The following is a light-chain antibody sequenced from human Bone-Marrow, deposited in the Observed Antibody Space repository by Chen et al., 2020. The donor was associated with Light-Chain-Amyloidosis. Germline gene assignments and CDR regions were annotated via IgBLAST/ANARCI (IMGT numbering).Light chain of an antibody. CDR3: SSYTITNTLV. V-gene: IGLV2-14*01. CDR2: EVT. Sequence: QSALTQPASVSASPGQSITISCTGTSSDVGGDNHVSWYQQHPAKAPERMIYEVTNRPSWVPVRFSGSKSDDTASLTISGLQTEDEDDYFCSSYTITNTLVFGSGTRVTVL. CDR1: SSDVGGDNH. J-gene: IGLJ1*01.